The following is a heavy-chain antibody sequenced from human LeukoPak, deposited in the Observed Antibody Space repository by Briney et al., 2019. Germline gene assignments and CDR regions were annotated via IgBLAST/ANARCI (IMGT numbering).Heavy chain of an antibody. CDR1: GYTSTSYY. V-gene: IGHV1-46*01. D-gene: IGHD3-10*01. J-gene: IGHJ4*02. CDR2: INPSGGST. CDR3: ARAGAAGSGPSPFDY. Sequence: ASVKVSCKASGYTSTSYYMHWVRQAPGQGLEWMGIINPSGGSTSYAQKFQGRVTMTRDTSTSTVYMELSSLRSEDTAVYYCARAGAAGSGPSPFDYWGQGTLVTVSS.